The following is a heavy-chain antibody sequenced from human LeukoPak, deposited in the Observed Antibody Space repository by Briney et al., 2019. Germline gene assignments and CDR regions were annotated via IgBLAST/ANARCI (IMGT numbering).Heavy chain of an antibody. J-gene: IGHJ4*02. V-gene: IGHV4-39*01. D-gene: IGHD3-22*01. CDR3: ARRGRGYYYDSSGYILDY. CDR2: IYYSGST. CDR1: GGSISSSSYY. Sequence: SETLSLTCTVSGGSISSSSYYWGWMRQPPGKGLEWIGSIYYSGSTYYNPSLKSRVTISVDTSKNQFSLKLSSVTAADTAVYYCARRGRGYYYDSSGYILDYWGQGTLVTVSS.